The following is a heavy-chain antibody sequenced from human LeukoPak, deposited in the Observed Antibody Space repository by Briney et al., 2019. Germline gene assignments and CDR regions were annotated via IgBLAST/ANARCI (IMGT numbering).Heavy chain of an antibody. CDR2: IYYSGTT. Sequence: SETLSLTCTVSGGSISSSSYYWGWIRQPPGKGLEWIGSIYYSGTTYYNPSLKSLVTISVDTSKNQFSLKLSPVTAADTAVYYCARQAVWATLMGEFWGQGTLVTVSS. J-gene: IGHJ4*02. D-gene: IGHD3-16*01. V-gene: IGHV4-39*01. CDR3: ARQAVWATLMGEF. CDR1: GGSISSSSYY.